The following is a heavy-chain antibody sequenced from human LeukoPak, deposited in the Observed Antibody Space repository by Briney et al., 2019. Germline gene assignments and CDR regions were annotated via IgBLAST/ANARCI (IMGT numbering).Heavy chain of an antibody. D-gene: IGHD3-10*01. CDR1: GYTFTGYY. CDR2: INPNSGGT. V-gene: IGHV1-2*02. J-gene: IGHJ5*02. Sequence: GASVKVSCKASGYTFTGYYMHWVRQAPGQGLEWMGWINPNSGGTNYAQRFQGRVTMTRDTPISTAYMELSRLRSDDTAVYYCARDRDPVGFDPWGQGTLVTVSS. CDR3: ARDRDPVGFDP.